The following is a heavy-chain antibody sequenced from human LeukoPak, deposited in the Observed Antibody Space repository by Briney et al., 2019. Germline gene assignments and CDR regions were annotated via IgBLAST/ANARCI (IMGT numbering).Heavy chain of an antibody. CDR1: GGSFSDYY. CDR3: ARGRDYYDSSGYYYGTYYFDY. J-gene: IGHJ4*02. CDR2: INHSGST. Sequence: PSETLSLTCGVYGGSFSDYYWSWIRQPPGKGLEWIGEINHSGSTNYNPSLKSRVTISVDTSKNQFSLKLSSVTAADTAVYYCARGRDYYDSSGYYYGTYYFDYWGQGTLVTVSS. D-gene: IGHD3-22*01. V-gene: IGHV4-34*01.